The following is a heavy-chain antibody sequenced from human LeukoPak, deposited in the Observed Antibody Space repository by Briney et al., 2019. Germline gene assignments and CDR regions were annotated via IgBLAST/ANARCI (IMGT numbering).Heavy chain of an antibody. D-gene: IGHD5-12*01. V-gene: IGHV3-15*01. CDR1: GFAFSHAW. Sequence: GGSLRLSCAASGFAFSHAWMRWVRQAPGKGLELVGRFKIKTDGGTTDYAAPVKGRFTISRDDSENTLYLQMNSLKTEDTAVYYCTTSRSGYGLDAFDIWGQGTVVTVSS. J-gene: IGHJ3*02. CDR2: FKIKTDGGTT. CDR3: TTSRSGYGLDAFDI.